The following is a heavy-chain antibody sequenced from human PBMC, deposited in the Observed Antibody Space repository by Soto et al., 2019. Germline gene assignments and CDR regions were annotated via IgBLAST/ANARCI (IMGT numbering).Heavy chain of an antibody. CDR3: ARDRLRYNWNDFPYYYYGMDV. CDR2: ISYDGSNK. CDR1: GFTFSSYA. J-gene: IGHJ6*02. V-gene: IGHV3-30-3*01. D-gene: IGHD1-1*01. Sequence: GGSLRLSCAASGFTFSSYAMHWIRQAPGKGLEWVAVISYDGSNKYYADSVKGRFTISRDNSKNTLYLQMNSLRAEDTAVYYCARDRLRYNWNDFPYYYYGMDVWGQGTTVTVSS.